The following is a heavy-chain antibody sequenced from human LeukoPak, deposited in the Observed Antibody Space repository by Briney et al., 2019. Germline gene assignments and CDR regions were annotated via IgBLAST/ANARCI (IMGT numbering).Heavy chain of an antibody. V-gene: IGHV1-18*01. CDR1: GYTFTSYG. J-gene: IGHJ6*03. CDR3: ARAGNWNSKAYYYYYMDV. D-gene: IGHD1-7*01. Sequence: ASVKVSCKASGYTFTSYGISWVRQAPGQGLEWMGWISAYNGNTNYAQKFQGRVIMTTDTSTSTAYMELRSLRSDDTAVYYCARAGNWNSKAYYYYYMDVWGKGTTVTVSS. CDR2: ISAYNGNT.